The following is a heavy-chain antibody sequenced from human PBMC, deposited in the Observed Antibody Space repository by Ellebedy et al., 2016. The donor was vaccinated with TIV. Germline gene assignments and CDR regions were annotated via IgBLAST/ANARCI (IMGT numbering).Heavy chain of an antibody. Sequence: GGSLRLSCAASGFTFSSYGMHWVRQAPGKGLEWVAVIWYDGSNKYYADSVKGRFTISRDNSKNTLYLQMNSLRAEDTAVYYCARGPSSGWLDYWGQGTLVTVSS. V-gene: IGHV3-33*01. J-gene: IGHJ4*02. CDR3: ARGPSSGWLDY. D-gene: IGHD6-19*01. CDR1: GFTFSSYG. CDR2: IWYDGSNK.